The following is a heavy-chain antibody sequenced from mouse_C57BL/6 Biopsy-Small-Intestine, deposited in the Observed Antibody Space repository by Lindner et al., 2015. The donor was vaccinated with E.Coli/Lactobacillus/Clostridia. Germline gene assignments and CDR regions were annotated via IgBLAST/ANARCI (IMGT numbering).Heavy chain of an antibody. CDR3: TNYDYDVAH. CDR2: INPSSDYI. D-gene: IGHD2-4*01. Sequence: VQLQESGAELANPGASVKLSCKASGYTFSNYWMHWVKQRPGQGLEWIGYINPSSDYIKYNQKFKDKATLTADKSSSTTYIQLTSLTYEDSAVYYCTNYDYDVAHWGQGTTLTVSS. V-gene: IGHV1-7*01. J-gene: IGHJ2*01. CDR1: GYTFSNYW.